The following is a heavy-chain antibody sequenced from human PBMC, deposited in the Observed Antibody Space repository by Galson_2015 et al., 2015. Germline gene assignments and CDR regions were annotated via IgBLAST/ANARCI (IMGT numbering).Heavy chain of an antibody. CDR3: ARDQIVGATASLDY. J-gene: IGHJ4*02. V-gene: IGHV3-33*01. CDR2: IWYDGSNK. CDR1: GFTLSSYG. D-gene: IGHD1-26*01. Sequence: SLRLSCAASGFTLSSYGMHWVRQAPGKGLEWVAVIWYDGSNKYYADSVKGRFTISRDNSKNTLYLQMNSLRAEDTAVYYCARDQIVGATASLDYWGQGTLVTVSS.